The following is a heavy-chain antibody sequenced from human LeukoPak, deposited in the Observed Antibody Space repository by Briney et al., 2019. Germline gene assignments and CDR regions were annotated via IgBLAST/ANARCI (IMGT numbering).Heavy chain of an antibody. J-gene: IGHJ4*02. CDR3: ARDYSDSSGYLPFDY. CDR1: GFTFSKYW. Sequence: GGSLRLSCAVSGFTFSKYWMQWVRQAPGKGLVWVSRINSDGSSTTYADSVKGRFTISRDNAKNTLYLQMKSLRAEDTAVYYCARDYSDSSGYLPFDYWGQGTLVTVSS. CDR2: INSDGSST. D-gene: IGHD3-22*01. V-gene: IGHV3-74*01.